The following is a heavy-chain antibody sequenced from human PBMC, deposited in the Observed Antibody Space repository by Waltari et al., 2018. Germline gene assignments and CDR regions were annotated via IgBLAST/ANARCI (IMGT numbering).Heavy chain of an antibody. CDR2: IIPVFGTS. D-gene: IGHD3-22*01. J-gene: IGHJ5*02. CDR1: GGPFNNYA. V-gene: IGHV1-69*15. Sequence: QVQLVQSGAEVKKPGSSVKVSCMASGGPFNNYAIGWMRQAPGQGLEWMGRIIPVFGTSNYAQKFQGRVTITADESTSTVYMELSSLGSEDTAVYYCARGGYSGRNWFDPWGQGTQVTVSS. CDR3: ARGGYSGRNWFDP.